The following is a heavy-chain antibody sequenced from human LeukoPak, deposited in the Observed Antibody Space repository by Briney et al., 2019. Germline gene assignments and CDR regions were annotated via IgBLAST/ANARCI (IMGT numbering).Heavy chain of an antibody. J-gene: IGHJ4*02. CDR3: ANFGCSSTSCLDY. CDR2: ISGSGGST. V-gene: IGHV3-23*01. D-gene: IGHD2-2*01. CDR1: GFTFSSYA. Sequence: GGSLRLSCAASGFTFSSYAMSWVRQAPGKGLEWVSAISGSGGSTYYADSVKGRFTISRDNSKNTLYLQMNSLRAEDTAVYYCANFGCSSTSCLDYWGQGTLVTVSP.